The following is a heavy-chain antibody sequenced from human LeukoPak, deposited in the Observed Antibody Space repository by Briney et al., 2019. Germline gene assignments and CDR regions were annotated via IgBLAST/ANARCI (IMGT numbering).Heavy chain of an antibody. CDR3: ARSLAVAGSSDY. CDR2: IYYSGST. V-gene: IGHV4-59*01. Sequence: PSETPSLTCTVSGGSISSYYWSWIRQPPGKGLEWIGYIYYSGSTNYNPSLKSRVTISVDTSKNQFSLKLSSVTAADTAVYYCARSLAVAGSSDYWGQGTLVTVSS. D-gene: IGHD6-19*01. CDR1: GGSISSYY. J-gene: IGHJ4*02.